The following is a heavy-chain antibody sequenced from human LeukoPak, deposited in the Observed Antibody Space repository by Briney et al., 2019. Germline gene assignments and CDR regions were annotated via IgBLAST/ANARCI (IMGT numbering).Heavy chain of an antibody. Sequence: SETLSLTCTVSGGSISSYYWSWIRQPPGKGLEWIGYIYYSGCTNYNPSLKSRVTISVDTSKNQFSLKLSSVTAADTAVYYCARFVVGAEDAFDIWGQGTMVTVSS. J-gene: IGHJ3*02. V-gene: IGHV4-59*01. CDR2: IYYSGCT. D-gene: IGHD2-21*01. CDR1: GGSISSYY. CDR3: ARFVVGAEDAFDI.